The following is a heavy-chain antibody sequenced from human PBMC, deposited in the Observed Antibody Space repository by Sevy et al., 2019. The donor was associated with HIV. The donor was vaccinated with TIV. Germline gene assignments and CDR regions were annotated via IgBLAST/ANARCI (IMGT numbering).Heavy chain of an antibody. CDR1: GDTFGNYA. D-gene: IGHD1-1*01. CDR3: ARSNPDGYNYSYYYGMDV. V-gene: IGHV1-69*13. J-gene: IGHJ6*02. Sequence: ASVKVSCKASGDTFGNYAIAWVRQAPGQGLEWMGGIIPVFGSANSAQKFQDRVTITADVSTSTAYMELRSLRSEDTAVYYCARSNPDGYNYSYYYGMDVSGQGTTVTVSS. CDR2: IIPVFGSA.